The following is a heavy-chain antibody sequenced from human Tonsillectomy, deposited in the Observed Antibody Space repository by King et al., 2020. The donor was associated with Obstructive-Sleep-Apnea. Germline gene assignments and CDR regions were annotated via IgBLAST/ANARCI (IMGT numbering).Heavy chain of an antibody. J-gene: IGHJ6*02. CDR2: IYSGGHT. CDR1: GFTVSSNY. D-gene: IGHD6-13*01. V-gene: IGHV3-66*01. CDR3: AVAAAGPVAYYYGMDG. Sequence: QLVQSGGDLVQPGGSLRLSCAASGFTVSSNYMNWVRQAPGKGLECVSVIYSGGHTYYADSVKGRFTISRDDSKNTLYLQMGSLRVEDTAVYYCAVAAAGPVAYYYGMDGWGQGTTVTVSS.